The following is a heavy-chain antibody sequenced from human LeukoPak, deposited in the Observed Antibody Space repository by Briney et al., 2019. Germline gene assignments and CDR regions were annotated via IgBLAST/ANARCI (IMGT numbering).Heavy chain of an antibody. CDR1: GYTFTSYG. D-gene: IGHD3-9*01. V-gene: IGHV1-18*01. J-gene: IGHJ4*02. CDR2: ISACNGNT. Sequence: ASVKVSCKASGYTFTSYGISWVRQAPGQGLEWMGWISACNGNTNYAQKLQGRVTMTTDTSTSTAYMELRSLRSDDTAVYYCARRGLSGYYDILTGYRAGYYFDYWGQGTLVTVSS. CDR3: ARRGLSGYYDILTGYRAGYYFDY.